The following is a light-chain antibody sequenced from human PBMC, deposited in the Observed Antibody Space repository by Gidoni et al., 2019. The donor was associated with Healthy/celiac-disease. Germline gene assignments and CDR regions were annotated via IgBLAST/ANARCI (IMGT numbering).Light chain of an antibody. CDR2: SNN. CDR1: SSHIGSNT. CDR3: AAWDDSLNGPNYV. J-gene: IGLJ1*01. Sequence: SVLTQPPPASGTPRQRGTISGSGSSSHIGSNTVNWYQQLPGTAPKLLIYSNNPRPSGVPDRFSGSKSGTSASLAISGLQSEDEADYYCAAWDDSLNGPNYVFGTGTKVTVL. V-gene: IGLV1-44*01.